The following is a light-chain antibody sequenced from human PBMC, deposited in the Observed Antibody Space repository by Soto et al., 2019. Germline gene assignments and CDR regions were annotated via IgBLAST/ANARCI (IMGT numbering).Light chain of an antibody. J-gene: IGKJ3*01. CDR1: QSVSSK. CDR3: QQYNKWPPSFT. Sequence: EIVMTQSPATLSVSPGERATLSCRASQSVSSKLAWYQQKPGQAPRLLIYGASTRATGIPARFSGSGSGTEFSLTLSSLQSEDFAVYYCQQYNKWPPSFTFGPRTKVDI. CDR2: GAS. V-gene: IGKV3-15*01.